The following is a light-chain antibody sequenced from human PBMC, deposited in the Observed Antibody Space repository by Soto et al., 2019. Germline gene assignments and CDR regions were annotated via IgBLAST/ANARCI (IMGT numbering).Light chain of an antibody. V-gene: IGLV2-23*02. J-gene: IGLJ2*01. Sequence: QSVLTQPASVSGSPGQSITISCTGTSSDDGSYNLVSWYQQHPGKAPKLMIYEVSKRPSGVSNRFSGSKSGNTASLTISGLQAEDETDYYCCSYAGSRAVVFGGGTKLTVL. CDR2: EVS. CDR3: CSYAGSRAVV. CDR1: SSDDGSYNL.